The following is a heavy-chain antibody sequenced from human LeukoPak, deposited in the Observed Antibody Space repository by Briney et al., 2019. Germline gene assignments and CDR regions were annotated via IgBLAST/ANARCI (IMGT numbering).Heavy chain of an antibody. CDR2: IIPIFGTA. CDR1: GGTFSSYA. CDR3: ARDGPTYYDILTGYSSTNWFDP. J-gene: IGHJ5*02. Sequence: SVKVSCKASGGTFSSYAISWVRQAPGQGLEWTGGIIPIFGTANYAQKFQGRVTITADESTSTAYMELSSLRSEDTAVYYCARDGPTYYDILTGYSSTNWFDPWGQGTLVTASS. V-gene: IGHV1-69*13. D-gene: IGHD3-9*01.